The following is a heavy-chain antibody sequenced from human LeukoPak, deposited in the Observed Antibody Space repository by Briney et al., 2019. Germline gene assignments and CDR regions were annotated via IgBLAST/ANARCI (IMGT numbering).Heavy chain of an antibody. V-gene: IGHV1-18*04. CDR1: GYTLTSNG. CDR2: ISAYKGNT. CDR3: ARWRGADVLRYFDYEMEPAAPSGHFDH. D-gene: IGHD3-9*01. Sequence: GASVKVSCKASGYTLTSNGISWVRQAPGQGLEWVGWISAYKGNTNYAQKFQGRVTMTTDTSTSTAYMELRSLRSDDTAVYYCARWRGADVLRYFDYEMEPAAPSGHFDHWGQGTLVTVSS. J-gene: IGHJ4*02.